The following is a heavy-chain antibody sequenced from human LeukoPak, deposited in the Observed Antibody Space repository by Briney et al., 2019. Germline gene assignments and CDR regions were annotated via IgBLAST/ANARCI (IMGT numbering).Heavy chain of an antibody. CDR1: GFTFRTYA. V-gene: IGHV3-21*01. CDR2: MSSGSSYI. Sequence: GESLRLSCTASGFTFRTYAMTSGSHAPGEGVGWISSMSSGSSYIYYADSVRGRFTISRDNAKHSLSLEMNNLRAEDTAMYYCARDRPTGASRVFVVEWGQGTLVTVSS. CDR3: ARDRPTGASRVFVVE. D-gene: IGHD2-15*01. J-gene: IGHJ4*02.